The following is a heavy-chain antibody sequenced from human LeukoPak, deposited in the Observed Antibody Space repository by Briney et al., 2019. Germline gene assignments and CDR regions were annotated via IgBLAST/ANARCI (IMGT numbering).Heavy chain of an antibody. J-gene: IGHJ4*02. V-gene: IGHV4-39*01. D-gene: IGHD3/OR15-3a*01. CDR1: GVSTTSSDSY. CDR3: ARQTGSGLFILP. CDR2: IYYSGNT. Sequence: PSQTLSLTCTVSGVSTTSSDSYWGWIRQPPGKGLEWIGSIYYSGNTYYNASLKSQVSISIDTSKNQFSLRLSSGTAADSAVYYCARQTGSGLFILPGGQGTLVTVS.